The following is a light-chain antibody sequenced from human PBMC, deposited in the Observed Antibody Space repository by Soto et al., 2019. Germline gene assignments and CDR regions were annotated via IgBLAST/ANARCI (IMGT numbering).Light chain of an antibody. V-gene: IGLV2-14*03. CDR1: SSDVGAFNY. Sequence: QSVLTQPASVSGSPGQAITISCSGTSSDVGAFNYVSWYQQHPGKAPKLMIYDVSNRPSGDSNRFSGSKSGNTASLTISGLRAEDEADYYCNSYTSNNTYVFGTGTKVTVL. J-gene: IGLJ1*01. CDR3: NSYTSNNTYV. CDR2: DVS.